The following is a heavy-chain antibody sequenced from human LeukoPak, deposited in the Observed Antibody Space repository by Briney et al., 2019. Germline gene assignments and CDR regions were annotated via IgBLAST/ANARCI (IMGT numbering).Heavy chain of an antibody. D-gene: IGHD2-8*02. CDR1: GFTFSRKT. V-gene: IGHV3-48*02. CDR3: ASRRSCNGGVCYGLDY. CDR2: ISSDSGTI. J-gene: IGHJ4*02. Sequence: PGGSLRLSCAASGFTFSRKTMNWVRQAPGKGLEWVSYISSDSGTIYYADSVRGRFTISRDNAKNSLYLQMNSLRDEDMAVYYCASRRSCNGGVCYGLDYWGQGTLVTVSS.